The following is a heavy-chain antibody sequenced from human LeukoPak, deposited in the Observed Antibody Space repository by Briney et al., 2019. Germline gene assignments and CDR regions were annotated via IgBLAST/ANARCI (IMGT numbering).Heavy chain of an antibody. J-gene: IGHJ6*02. CDR3: ARGLGYCSGDSCHGYGMDV. V-gene: IGHV3-30*04. D-gene: IGHD2-15*01. CDR1: EFTFSNYA. CDR2: ISYDGSNK. Sequence: PGGSLRLSCAASEFTFSNYAIHWVRQAPGKGLEWVAIISYDGSNKYYADSVKGRFTISRDNSKNTLYLQMNSLRGDDTAVYYCARGLGYCSGDSCHGYGMDVWGQGTTVTVSS.